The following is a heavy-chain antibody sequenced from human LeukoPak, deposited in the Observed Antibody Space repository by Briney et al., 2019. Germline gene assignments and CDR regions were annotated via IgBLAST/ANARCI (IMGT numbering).Heavy chain of an antibody. CDR1: GYTFTSYY. J-gene: IGHJ4*02. CDR3: ARAGSNGDYVDY. Sequence: ASVKVPCKASGYTFTSYYMHWVRQAPGQGLEWMEIINPSGGSTSYAQKFQGRATMTRDTSTSTVYMELSSLRSEDTAVYYCARAGSNGDYVDYWGQGTLVTVSS. CDR2: INPSGGST. V-gene: IGHV1-46*01. D-gene: IGHD4-17*01.